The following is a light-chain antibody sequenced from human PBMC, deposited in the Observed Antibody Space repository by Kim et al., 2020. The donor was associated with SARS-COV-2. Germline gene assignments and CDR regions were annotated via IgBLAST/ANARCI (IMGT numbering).Light chain of an antibody. CDR3: QHYSTYVVS. CDR2: DAS. Sequence: ASVGDRVSITCRGSHSISNLLSSHQQTHGGHPQILLYDASTFESVVPPRCCGGGAGGEFSLTISSLQPDDFLPYYCQHYSTYVVSFGGGTKVDIK. V-gene: IGKV1-5*01. J-gene: IGKJ4*01. CDR1: HSISNL.